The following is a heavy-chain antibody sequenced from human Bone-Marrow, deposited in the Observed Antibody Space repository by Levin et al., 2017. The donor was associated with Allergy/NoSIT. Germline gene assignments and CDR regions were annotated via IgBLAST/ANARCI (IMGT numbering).Heavy chain of an antibody. D-gene: IGHD2-2*01. Sequence: PGGSLRLSCVVSGFTFNTYAMHWVRQAPGKGLEWVALISSDATHKYYVESVKGRFTISRDNSKNTLYLQMDSLRAEDTAMYYCAKKFAPRDISLVPPTRPGDYFDYWGQGTLVTVSS. CDR2: ISSDATHK. CDR3: AKKFAPRDISLVPPTRPGDYFDY. CDR1: GFTFNTYA. V-gene: IGHV3-30*18. J-gene: IGHJ4*02.